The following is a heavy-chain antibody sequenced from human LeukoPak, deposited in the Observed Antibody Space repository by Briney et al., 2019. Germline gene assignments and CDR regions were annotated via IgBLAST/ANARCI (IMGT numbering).Heavy chain of an antibody. CDR1: GFTFSTYW. CDR2: IGGDGSDT. D-gene: IGHD7-27*01. J-gene: IGHJ4*02. CDR3: ARDFDWGSGH. Sequence: GGSLRLSCAASGFTFSTYWMHWVRQAPGKGLVWVSRIGGDGSDTRYADSVKGRFIISRDNAKNTLYLQLNGLRAEDTAVYYCARDFDWGSGHWGQGALVTVSS. V-gene: IGHV3-74*01.